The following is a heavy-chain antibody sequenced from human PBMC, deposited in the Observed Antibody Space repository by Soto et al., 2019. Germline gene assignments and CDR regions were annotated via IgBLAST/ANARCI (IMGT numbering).Heavy chain of an antibody. CDR1: GFTFSRYS. D-gene: IGHD3-22*01. CDR3: ARWDLGSSGNYYRGYYYGMDV. Sequence: EVQLVESGGGLVKPGGSLRLSCAASGFTFSRYSMNWVRQAPGKGLECVSFITSTSSYIFYADSVKGRFTVSRDNAKNSLYPQRTSLRAEDTAVYYCARWDLGSSGNYYRGYYYGMDVWGQGTTGTVSS. CDR2: ITSTSSYI. V-gene: IGHV3-21*01. J-gene: IGHJ6*02.